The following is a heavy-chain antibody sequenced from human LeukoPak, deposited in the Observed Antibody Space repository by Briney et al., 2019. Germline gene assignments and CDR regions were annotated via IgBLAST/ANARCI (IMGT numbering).Heavy chain of an antibody. V-gene: IGHV3-21*01. Sequence: GGSLRLSCAASGFTFSSYSMNWVRQAPGKGLEWVSSISSSSSYIYYADSVKGRFTISRDNAKNSLYLQMNSLRAEDTAVYYCARDGVEMATAVAFDIWGQGTMVTVSS. CDR1: GFTFSSYS. J-gene: IGHJ3*02. CDR2: ISSSSSYI. D-gene: IGHD5-24*01. CDR3: ARDGVEMATAVAFDI.